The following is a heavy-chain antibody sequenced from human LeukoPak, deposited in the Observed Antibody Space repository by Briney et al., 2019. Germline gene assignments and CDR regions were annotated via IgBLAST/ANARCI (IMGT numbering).Heavy chain of an antibody. D-gene: IGHD3-3*01. CDR1: GGSISSGSYY. J-gene: IGHJ4*02. CDR2: IYTSGST. CDR3: ARAPSTIFGVITLDYFDY. Sequence: SETLSLTCTVSGGSISSGSYYWSWIRQPAEKGLEWIGRIYTSGSTNYNPSPKSRVTISVDTSKNQFSLKLSSVTAADTAVYYCARAPSTIFGVITLDYFDYWGQGTLVTVSS. V-gene: IGHV4-61*02.